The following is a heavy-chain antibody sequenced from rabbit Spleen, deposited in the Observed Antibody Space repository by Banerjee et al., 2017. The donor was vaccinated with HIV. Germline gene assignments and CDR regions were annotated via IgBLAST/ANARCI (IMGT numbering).Heavy chain of an antibody. D-gene: IGHD1-1*01. V-gene: IGHV1S47*01. Sequence: QEQLVESGGGLVQPEGSLTLTCEASGFDFSSNAMCWVRQAPGKGPEWIACIANGDGSTYYASWVNGRFTISKTSSTTVTLQMTSLTAADTTTYFCARNYVNAFDPWGPGTLVTVS. J-gene: IGHJ2*01. CDR3: ARNYVNAFDP. CDR2: IANGDGST. CDR1: GFDFSSNA.